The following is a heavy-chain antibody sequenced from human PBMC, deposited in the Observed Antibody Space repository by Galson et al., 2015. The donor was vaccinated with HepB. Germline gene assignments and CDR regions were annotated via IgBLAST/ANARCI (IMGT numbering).Heavy chain of an antibody. J-gene: IGHJ5*02. CDR3: ARDRGPYSGSYYHWFDP. V-gene: IGHV1-18*01. Sequence: SVKVSCKASGYTFTSYDINWVRQAPGQGLEWMGWISAYNGNTNYAQKLQGRVTMTTDTSTSTAYMELRSLRSDDTAVYYCARDRGPYSGSYYHWFDPWGQGTLVTVSS. CDR2: ISAYNGNT. CDR1: GYTFTSYD. D-gene: IGHD1-26*01.